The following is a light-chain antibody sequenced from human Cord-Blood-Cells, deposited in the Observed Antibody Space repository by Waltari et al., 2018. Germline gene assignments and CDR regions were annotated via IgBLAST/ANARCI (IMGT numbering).Light chain of an antibody. CDR3: SSYTSSSWV. CDR1: SSDVGGYNY. CDR2: DVS. V-gene: IGLV2-14*01. J-gene: IGLJ3*02. Sequence: QSALTQPASVSGSPGQSITISCTGTSSDVGGYNYVSWYQQHPGKAPKLMIYDVSNRPSGVSNRCSGSRSANTASLTICGLQAEDEADYYCSSYTSSSWVFGGGTKLTVL.